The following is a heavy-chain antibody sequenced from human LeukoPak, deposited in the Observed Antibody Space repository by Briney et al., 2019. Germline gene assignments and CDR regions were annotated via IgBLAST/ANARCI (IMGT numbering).Heavy chain of an antibody. V-gene: IGHV5-51*01. CDR1: GYSFTSYW. J-gene: IGHJ4*02. Sequence: PGESLKISCKGSGYSFTSYWLGWARQMPGKGLECMGIIYPGDSDTRYSPSFQGQVTISADKSISTAYLQWSSLKASDTAMYYCARQEGGSGSPIDYWGQGTLVTVSS. D-gene: IGHD3-10*01. CDR2: IYPGDSDT. CDR3: ARQEGGSGSPIDY.